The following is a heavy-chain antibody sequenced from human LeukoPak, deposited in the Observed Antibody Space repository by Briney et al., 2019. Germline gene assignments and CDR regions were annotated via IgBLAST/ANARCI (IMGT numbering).Heavy chain of an antibody. Sequence: PGESLRLSCAASGFTFSTYSMNWVRQAPGKGLEWVSSINSSGSYIYYADSVKGRFTISRDNSKNTLYLQMNSLRAEDTAVYYCARDGIVGSPLFKFDYWGQGTLVTVS. CDR1: GFTFSTYS. V-gene: IGHV3-21*01. CDR2: INSSGSYI. CDR3: ARDGIVGSPLFKFDY. J-gene: IGHJ4*02. D-gene: IGHD1-26*01.